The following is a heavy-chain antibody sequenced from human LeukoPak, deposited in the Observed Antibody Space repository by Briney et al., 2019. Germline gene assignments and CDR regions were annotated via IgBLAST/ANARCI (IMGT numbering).Heavy chain of an antibody. CDR1: GFTFSSYS. J-gene: IGHJ6*03. CDR2: ISSSTSYI. CDR3: ARYYDFWSGQYQSYSYMDV. D-gene: IGHD3-3*01. Sequence: RPGGSLRLSCAASGFTFSSYSMNWVRQAPGKGLEWVSSISSSTSYIYYADSVKGRFTISRDNAKNSLYLQMNSLRAEDTAVYYCARYYDFWSGQYQSYSYMDVWGKGTTVTVSS. V-gene: IGHV3-21*01.